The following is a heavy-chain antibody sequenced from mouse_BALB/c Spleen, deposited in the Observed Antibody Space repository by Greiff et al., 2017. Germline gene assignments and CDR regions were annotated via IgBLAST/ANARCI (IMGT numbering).Heavy chain of an antibody. CDR1: GYAFSSSW. Sequence: VMLVESGPELVKPGASVKISCKASGYAFSSSWMNWVKQRPGQGLEWIGRIYPGDGDTNYNGKFKGKATLTADKSSSTAYMQLSSLTSVDSAVYFCARYYYGSSYWYFDVWGAGTTVTVSS. D-gene: IGHD1-1*01. CDR2: IYPGDGDT. J-gene: IGHJ1*01. V-gene: IGHV1-82*01. CDR3: ARYYYGSSYWYFDV.